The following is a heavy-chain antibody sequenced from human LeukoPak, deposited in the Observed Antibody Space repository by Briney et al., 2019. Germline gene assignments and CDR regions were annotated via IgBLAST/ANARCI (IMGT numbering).Heavy chain of an antibody. CDR1: GGSITTRSYY. D-gene: IGHD3-22*01. V-gene: IGHV4-39*07. Sequence: SETLSLTCTVSGGSITTRSYYWGWIRQPPGKGLEWIESMHHSGSTYYNPSLKSRVTTSVDTSKNQFSLKLSSVTAADTAVYYCARDPGAYYDSSGYLNWFDPWGQGTLGTVSS. CDR3: ARDPGAYYDSSGYLNWFDP. J-gene: IGHJ5*02. CDR2: MHHSGST.